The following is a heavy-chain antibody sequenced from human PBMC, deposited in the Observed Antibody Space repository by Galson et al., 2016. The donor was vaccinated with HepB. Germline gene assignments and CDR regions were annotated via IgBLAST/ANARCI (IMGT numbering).Heavy chain of an antibody. D-gene: IGHD4-17*01. CDR3: ARAGATVTSHFDH. CDR1: GYNFNIFG. V-gene: IGHV1-18*01. CDR2: ISSPSNGNT. Sequence: SVKVSCKASGYNFNIFGITWVRKAPGQGLEWVGWISSPSNGNTDHAQKFQGRITMTTHSSTSTASMELRSLRSDDTAVYYCARAGATVTSHFDHWGQGTQVTVSS. J-gene: IGHJ4*02.